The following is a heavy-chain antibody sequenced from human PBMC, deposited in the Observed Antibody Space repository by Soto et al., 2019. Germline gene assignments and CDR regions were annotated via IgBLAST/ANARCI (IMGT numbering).Heavy chain of an antibody. CDR3: AREGQLWSYGLYYYYYGMDV. CDR1: GFTFSSYS. V-gene: IGHV3-48*04. CDR2: ISSSSSTI. Sequence: GGSLRLSCAASGFTFSSYSMNWVRQAPGKGLEWVSYISSSSSTIYYADSVKGRFTISRDNAKNSLYLQMNSLRAEDTAVYYCAREGQLWSYGLYYYYYGMDVWGQGTTVTVSS. D-gene: IGHD5-18*01. J-gene: IGHJ6*02.